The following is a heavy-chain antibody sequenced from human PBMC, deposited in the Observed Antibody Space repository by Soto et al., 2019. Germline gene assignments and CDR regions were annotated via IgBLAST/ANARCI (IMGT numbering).Heavy chain of an antibody. V-gene: IGHV4-30-2*01. Sequence: KPSETLSLTCAVSGGPITSGGYSWSWTRQPPGKGLEWIGYIYHSGGTYYNPSLKSRVTLSIDRTKKQFSLKLKSVTAADTAVYFCARTMTTSGWFDPWGQGTLVTVSS. J-gene: IGHJ5*02. D-gene: IGHD4-17*01. CDR1: GGPITSGGYS. CDR2: IYHSGGT. CDR3: ARTMTTSGWFDP.